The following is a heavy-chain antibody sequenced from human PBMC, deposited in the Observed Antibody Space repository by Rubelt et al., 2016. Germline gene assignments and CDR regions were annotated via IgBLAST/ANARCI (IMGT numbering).Heavy chain of an antibody. CDR2: ISGSGGST. J-gene: IGHJ4*02. Sequence: GGSLRLSCAASGFTFRSYAMNWVREAPGKGLEWVSAISGSGGSTFHADSVKGRFAISRDNAKNSLYLQMNSLRAEDTAVYYCAGGHYYDSSGYSHLDYWGQGTLVTVSS. CDR3: AGGHYYDSSGYSHLDY. CDR1: GFTFRSYA. V-gene: IGHV3-23*01. D-gene: IGHD3-22*01.